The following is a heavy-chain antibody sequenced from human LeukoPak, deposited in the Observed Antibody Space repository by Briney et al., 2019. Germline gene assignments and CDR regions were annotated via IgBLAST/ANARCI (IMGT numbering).Heavy chain of an antibody. V-gene: IGHV3-23*01. CDR2: ISGSGGST. CDR1: GFTFSSYA. Sequence: GGSLRLSCAASGFTFSSYAMSWVRQAPGKGLEWVSAISGSGGSTYYADSVKGRFTISRDNSKNTLYLQMNSLRAEDTAVYYCAKVDWNSGSYFGAFDIWGQGTMVTVSS. D-gene: IGHD1-26*01. CDR3: AKVDWNSGSYFGAFDI. J-gene: IGHJ3*02.